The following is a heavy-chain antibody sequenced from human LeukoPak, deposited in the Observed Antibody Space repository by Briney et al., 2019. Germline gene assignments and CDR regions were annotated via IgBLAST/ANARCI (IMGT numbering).Heavy chain of an antibody. Sequence: PSETLSLTCTVSGGSISGYYWSWIRQPPGKGLEWMGYIYYSGSINYNASLKSRVTISLDTSKNQFSLKLSSVTAADTAVYYCARQSSTMAFHFDYCGQGTLVTVSS. CDR3: ARQSSTMAFHFDY. CDR2: IYYSGSI. D-gene: IGHD6-13*01. CDR1: GGSISGYY. V-gene: IGHV4-59*08. J-gene: IGHJ4*02.